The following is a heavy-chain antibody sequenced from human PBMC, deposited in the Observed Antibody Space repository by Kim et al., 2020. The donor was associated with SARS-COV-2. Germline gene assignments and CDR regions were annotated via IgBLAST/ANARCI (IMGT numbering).Heavy chain of an antibody. D-gene: IGHD3-10*01. CDR2: ISYDGSNK. J-gene: IGHJ6*02. V-gene: IGHV3-30*04. CDR1: GFTFSSYA. CDR3: ARSITMVRGVGRVYYYYGMDV. Sequence: GGSLRLSCAASGFTFSSYAMHWVRQAPGKGLEWVAVISYDGSNKYYADSVKGRFTISRDNSKNTLYLQMNSLRAEDTAVYYCARSITMVRGVGRVYYYYGMDVWGQGTTVTVSS.